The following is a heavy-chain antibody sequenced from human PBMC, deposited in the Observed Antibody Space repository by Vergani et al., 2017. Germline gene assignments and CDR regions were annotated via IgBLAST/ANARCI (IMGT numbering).Heavy chain of an antibody. CDR1: GFTFSTHA. Sequence: DVQLLQSGGDLVQSGGVLKLFCVGSGFTFSTHAMSWVLQLPGKGLEGVSTIKNDGGKSHYADFVKGRFAISRDNSRNTLYLQMNSLRVEDTAVYYCGRGSDNYNWGQGALVTV. J-gene: IGHJ4*02. D-gene: IGHD1-1*01. CDR3: GRGSDNYN. V-gene: IGHV3-23*01. CDR2: IKNDGGKS.